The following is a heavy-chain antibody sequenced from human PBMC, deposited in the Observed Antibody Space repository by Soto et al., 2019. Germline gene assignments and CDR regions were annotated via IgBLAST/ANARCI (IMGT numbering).Heavy chain of an antibody. CDR1: GYTFTGYF. CDR3: ARATAYDFWSGYYRSYGLDV. CDR2: INPNSGDT. J-gene: IGHJ6*02. Sequence: VQLVQSGAEVKSPGASVRVSCTTSGYTFTGYFIHWVRQAPGQGLGWMGWINPNSGDTSYSQKLQGGVTMARDTSISTAYMELSRLRSDDTAVYYCARATAYDFWSGYYRSYGLDVWGQGTTVTV. D-gene: IGHD3-3*01. V-gene: IGHV1-2*02.